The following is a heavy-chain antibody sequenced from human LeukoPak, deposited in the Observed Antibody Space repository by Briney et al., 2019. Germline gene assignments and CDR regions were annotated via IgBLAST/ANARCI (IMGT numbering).Heavy chain of an antibody. Sequence: PGGSLRLSCSASGFTFSSYALHWVRQAPGKGLEWVSAISGSGGSTYYADSVKGRFTISRDNSKNTLYLQMNSLRAEDTAVYYCAKSLLGGVRWFGESRKQYYFDYWGQGTLVTVSS. CDR1: GFTFSSYA. V-gene: IGHV3-23*01. CDR2: ISGSGGST. J-gene: IGHJ4*02. CDR3: AKSLLGGVRWFGESRKQYYFDY. D-gene: IGHD3-10*01.